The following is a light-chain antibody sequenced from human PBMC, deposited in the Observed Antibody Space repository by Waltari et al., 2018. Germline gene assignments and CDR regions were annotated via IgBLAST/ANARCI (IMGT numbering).Light chain of an antibody. CDR3: QQYKNWPWT. CDR1: QSVSSN. Sequence: EIVMTQSPATMSVSQGERATLSCRASQSVSSNLAWYQPKPGQAPRLLIYGASTRATGIPAGLSGSGSGTEFTLTISSLQSEDFAVYYCQQYKNWPWTFGLGTKVEIK. J-gene: IGKJ1*01. V-gene: IGKV3-15*01. CDR2: GAS.